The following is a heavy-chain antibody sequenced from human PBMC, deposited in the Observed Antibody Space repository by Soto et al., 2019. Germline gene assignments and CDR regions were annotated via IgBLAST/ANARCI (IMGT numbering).Heavy chain of an antibody. CDR3: ARRRDYGRMDV. CDR2: IYGDDNK. V-gene: IGHV2-5*02. Sequence: QITLKESGPPLVKPTQTLTLTCTFSGFSLSTSAVGVGWIRQPPGKALEWLALIYGDDNKRYSPSLTSRLTITKDTSKNQVVFTMTNMDPVDTATYFCARRRDYGRMDVWGQGTTVTVSS. J-gene: IGHJ6*02. CDR1: GFSLSTSAVG. D-gene: IGHD3-16*01.